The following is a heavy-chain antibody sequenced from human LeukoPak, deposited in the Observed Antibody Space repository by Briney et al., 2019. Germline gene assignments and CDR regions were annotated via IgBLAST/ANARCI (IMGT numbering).Heavy chain of an antibody. Sequence: SQTLSLTCAVSGGSISSGGYSWSWIRQPPGKGLEWIGYIYHSGSTYYNPSLKSRVTISVDRSKNQFSLKLSSVTAAETAVYYCARGGSSSLGYWGQGTLVTVSS. CDR2: IYHSGST. CDR3: ARGGSSSLGY. CDR1: GGSISSGGYS. D-gene: IGHD6-13*01. V-gene: IGHV4-30-2*01. J-gene: IGHJ4*02.